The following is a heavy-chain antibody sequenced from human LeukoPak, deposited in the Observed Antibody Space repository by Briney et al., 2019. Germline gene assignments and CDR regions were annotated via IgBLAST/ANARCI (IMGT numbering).Heavy chain of an antibody. D-gene: IGHD3-22*01. V-gene: IGHV3-23*01. CDR3: AKRGVVIRVILVGFHKEAYYFDS. CDR1: VITLSNYG. Sequence: PGGSLRLSRAVSVITLSNYGMNWVRPAPGKGLEWVAGISDTGGRTNYAHSVRGRFTISRDNPKNTLYLQMNSLRAEDTGVYFCAKRGVVIRVILVGFHKEAYYFDSWGQGALVTVSS. J-gene: IGHJ4*02. CDR2: ISDTGGRT.